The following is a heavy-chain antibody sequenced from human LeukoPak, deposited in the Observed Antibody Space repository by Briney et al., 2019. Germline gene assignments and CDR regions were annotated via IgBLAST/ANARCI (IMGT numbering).Heavy chain of an antibody. Sequence: ASVKVSCKASGYTFTDYYMHWVRQAPGQGLEWMGWINPNSGGTNYTQNLQGRVTMTRDTSISTAYMALSRLRSDDTAVYYCAVFPGIVGATPLRNDAFDIWGQGTMVTVSS. CDR2: INPNSGGT. J-gene: IGHJ3*02. D-gene: IGHD1-26*01. V-gene: IGHV1-2*02. CDR3: AVFPGIVGATPLRNDAFDI. CDR1: GYTFTDYY.